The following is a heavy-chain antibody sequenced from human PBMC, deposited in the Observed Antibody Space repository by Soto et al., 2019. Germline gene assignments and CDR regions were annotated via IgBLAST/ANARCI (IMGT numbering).Heavy chain of an antibody. CDR2: IYHSGTT. V-gene: IGHV4-30-4*01. CDR1: GGSISSGDYY. Sequence: QVQLQESGPGLVKPSQTLSLTCTVSGGSISSGDYYWSWIRQPPGKGLEWIGYIYHSGTTYYNPSRKSCLIISVDTSKNQFSLKVTSVTAADTAVYHCARERIGSGWYDYWGQGTLVTVSS. D-gene: IGHD6-19*01. CDR3: ARERIGSGWYDY. J-gene: IGHJ4*02.